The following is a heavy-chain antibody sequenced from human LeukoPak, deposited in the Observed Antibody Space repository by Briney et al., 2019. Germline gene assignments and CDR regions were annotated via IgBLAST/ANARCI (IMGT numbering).Heavy chain of an antibody. Sequence: GGSLILSCAASGFTFSTYGMHWVRQAPGKGLEWVAVIWYDGRTQFYAESVKGRLAVSRDNSKNTLYLQMNSLRAEDTAVYHCARGEYYHESSGYPNYWGQGTLVTVSS. CDR1: GFTFSTYG. D-gene: IGHD3-22*01. CDR2: IWYDGRTQ. V-gene: IGHV3-33*01. CDR3: ARGEYYHESSGYPNY. J-gene: IGHJ4*02.